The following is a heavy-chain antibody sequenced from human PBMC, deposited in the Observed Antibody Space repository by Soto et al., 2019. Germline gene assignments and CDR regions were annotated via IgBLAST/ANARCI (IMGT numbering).Heavy chain of an antibody. J-gene: IGHJ6*02. D-gene: IGHD5-18*01. CDR3: ARVNTTLVEHFDC. Sequence: LRLSCVVSGFSVSGSSIFWVRQATGKGLEWVSLMHRGGSTDNADSVKGRFTTSRDKSKNTLYLHMNGLRVEDTAVYYCARVNTTLVEHFDCWGQGTTVTV. CDR1: GFSVSGSS. V-gene: IGHV3-53*01. CDR2: MHRGGST.